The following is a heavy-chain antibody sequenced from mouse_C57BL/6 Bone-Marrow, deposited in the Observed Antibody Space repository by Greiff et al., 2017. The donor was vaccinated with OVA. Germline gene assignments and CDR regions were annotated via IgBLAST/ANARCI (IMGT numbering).Heavy chain of an antibody. CDR3: ARERAVVAYYFDY. J-gene: IGHJ2*01. V-gene: IGHV1-77*01. D-gene: IGHD1-1*01. CDR1: GYTFTDYY. CDR2: IGPGSGST. Sequence: VQLVESGAELVKPGASVKISCKASGYTFTDYYINWVKQRPGQGLEWIGKIGPGSGSTYYNEKFKGKATLTADKSSSTAYMQLSSLPSEDSAVYSCARERAVVAYYFDYGGQGTTLTVSS.